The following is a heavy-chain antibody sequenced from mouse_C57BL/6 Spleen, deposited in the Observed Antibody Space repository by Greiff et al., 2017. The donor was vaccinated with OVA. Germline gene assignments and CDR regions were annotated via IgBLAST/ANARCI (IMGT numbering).Heavy chain of an antibody. CDR2: IHPNSGST. D-gene: IGHD2-5*01. V-gene: IGHV1-64*01. J-gene: IGHJ4*01. CDR3: ARGYSNYEAMDY. Sequence: QLQQPGAELVKPGASVKLSCKASGYTFTSYWMHWVKQRPGQGLEWIGMIHPNSGSTNYNEKFKSKATLTVDKSSSTAYMQLSSLTSEDSAVYYCARGYSNYEAMDYWGQGTSVTVSS. CDR1: GYTFTSYW.